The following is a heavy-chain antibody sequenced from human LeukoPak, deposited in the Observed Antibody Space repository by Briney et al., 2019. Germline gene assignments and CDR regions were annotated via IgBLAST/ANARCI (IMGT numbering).Heavy chain of an antibody. CDR1: GGSLSSYY. V-gene: IGHV4-59*01. CDR3: SSEGDSSYDTFDY. CDR2: IYYSGST. D-gene: IGHD5-12*01. J-gene: IGHJ4*02. Sequence: SETLSLTCTVSGGSLSSYYWSWIRQPPGKGLEWIGYIYYSGSTNYNPSLKSRVTISVDTSKNQFSLKLGLGTAAYEAVYFCSSEGDSSYDTFDYWGQGTLVTVSS.